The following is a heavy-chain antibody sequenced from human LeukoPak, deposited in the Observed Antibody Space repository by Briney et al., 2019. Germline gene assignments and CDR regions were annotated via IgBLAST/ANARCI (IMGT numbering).Heavy chain of an antibody. V-gene: IGHV3-21*01. CDR3: ARVLGRAGGYYYMDV. J-gene: IGHJ6*03. CDR1: GFTFSSYS. CDR2: ISSSSSYI. D-gene: IGHD3-10*01. Sequence: PGGSLRLSCAASGFTFSSYSMNWVRQAPGKGLEWVSSISSSSSYIYYADSVKGRFTISRDNAKNSLYLQMDSLRAEDTAVYYCARVLGRAGGYYYMDVWGKGTTVTVSS.